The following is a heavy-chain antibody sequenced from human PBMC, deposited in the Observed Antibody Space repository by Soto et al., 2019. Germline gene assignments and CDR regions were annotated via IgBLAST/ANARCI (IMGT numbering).Heavy chain of an antibody. CDR1: GGSISSGGYY. CDR3: ARVAARETWGIVVVPAAMRFWFDP. D-gene: IGHD2-2*01. J-gene: IGHJ5*02. CDR2: IYYSGST. V-gene: IGHV4-31*03. Sequence: QVQLQESGPGLVKPSQTLSLTCTVSGGSISSGGYYWSWIRQHPGKGLEWIGYIYYSGSTYYNPSLKSRVTISVDTSKNQFSLKLSSVTAADTAVYYWARVAARETWGIVVVPAAMRFWFDPWGQGTLVTVSS.